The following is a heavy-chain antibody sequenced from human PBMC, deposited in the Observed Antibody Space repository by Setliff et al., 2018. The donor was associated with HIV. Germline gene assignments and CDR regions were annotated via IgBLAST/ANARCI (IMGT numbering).Heavy chain of an antibody. V-gene: IGHV3-30*02. D-gene: IGHD2-15*01. CDR3: AKDRSVRDYNYHYLDV. CDR1: GFTFSSHG. CDR2: IRYDGNNK. J-gene: IGHJ6*03. Sequence: GGSLRLSCATSGFTFSSHGIHWVRQAPGKGLEWVAFIRYDGNNKYYADSVKGRFTISRDNSKNTLDLQMNSLRAEDTAVYYCAKDRSVRDYNYHYLDVWGKGTTVTVSS.